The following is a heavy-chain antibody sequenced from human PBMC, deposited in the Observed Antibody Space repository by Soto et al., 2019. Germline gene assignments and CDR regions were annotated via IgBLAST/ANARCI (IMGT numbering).Heavy chain of an antibody. CDR1: GYTFTSYG. CDR3: ARTTRITMIVLVSPFDY. V-gene: IGHV1-18*04. CDR2: ISAYNGNI. Sequence: ASVKVSCKASGYTFTSYGISWVRQAPGQGLEWMGWISAYNGNIDYAQRLQGRVTMTTGTSKSTAYMEQRSLRSDDTAVYYCARTTRITMIVLVSPFDYWGQGTLVTVSS. D-gene: IGHD3-22*01. J-gene: IGHJ4*02.